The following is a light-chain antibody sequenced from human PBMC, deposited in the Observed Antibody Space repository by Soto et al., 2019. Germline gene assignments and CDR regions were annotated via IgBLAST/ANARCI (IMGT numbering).Light chain of an antibody. J-gene: IGLJ2*01. Sequence: QSALTQPPSASGSPGQSVTISCTGTYSDVGGSNYVSWYQQHPGKAPKLVIYEVIQRPSGVPDRFSGSRSGNTASLTVSXLQAEDEADYYCSSNVVGTNLKIFGGGTKLTVL. CDR2: EVI. CDR1: YSDVGGSNY. V-gene: IGLV2-8*01. CDR3: SSNVVGTNLKI.